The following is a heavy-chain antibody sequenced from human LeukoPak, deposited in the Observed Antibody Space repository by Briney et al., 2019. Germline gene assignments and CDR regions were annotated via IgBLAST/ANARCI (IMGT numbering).Heavy chain of an antibody. D-gene: IGHD2-15*01. Sequence: GGSLRLSCAASGFTFSSYWMSWVRQAPGKGLEWVANIKQDGSEKYYVDSVKGRFTISRDNAKNSLYLQMNSLRAEDTAVYYCARVICSGGSCSARGPYYFDYWGQGTLVTVSS. CDR1: GFTFSSYW. V-gene: IGHV3-7*01. J-gene: IGHJ4*02. CDR2: IKQDGSEK. CDR3: ARVICSGGSCSARGPYYFDY.